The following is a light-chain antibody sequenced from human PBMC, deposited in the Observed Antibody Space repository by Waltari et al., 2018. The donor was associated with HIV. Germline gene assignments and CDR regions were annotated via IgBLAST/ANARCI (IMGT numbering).Light chain of an antibody. CDR2: GAS. J-gene: IGKJ2*01. V-gene: IGKV1-39*01. CDR3: QQSDSTPPT. CDR1: QNIRIY. Sequence: DIQMTQSPSSLSASLGDRVTITCRASQNIRIYLNWYQHKPGKAPKLLIYGASSLQSGVPSRFSGSGSGTDFTLNISSLQPEDFATYCCQQSDSTPPTFGQGTKVEIK.